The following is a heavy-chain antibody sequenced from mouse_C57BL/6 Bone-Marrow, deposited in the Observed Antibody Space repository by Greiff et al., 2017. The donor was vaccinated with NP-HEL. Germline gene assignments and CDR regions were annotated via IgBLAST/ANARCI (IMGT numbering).Heavy chain of an antibody. CDR2: IWTGGGT. J-gene: IGHJ2*01. CDR1: GFSLISYA. Sequence: VKVVESGPGLVAPSQSLSITCTVSGFSLISYAISWVRQPPGKGLEWLGVIWTGGGTNYNSALKSRLSISKDNSKSQVFLKMNSLQTGDTARYYCAIFDYDDYFDYWGQGTTLTVSS. CDR3: AIFDYDDYFDY. D-gene: IGHD2-4*01. V-gene: IGHV2-9-1*01.